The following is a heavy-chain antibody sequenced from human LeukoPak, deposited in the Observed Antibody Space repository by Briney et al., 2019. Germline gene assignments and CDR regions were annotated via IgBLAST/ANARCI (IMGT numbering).Heavy chain of an antibody. Sequence: PGGSLRLSCAASGFTFSSYAMSWVRQAPGKGLEWVSAISGSGGSTYYAASVKGRFTISRDNSKNTLYLQMNSLRAEDTAVFYCAKGRSTYYFGSGSFDLDYWGQGNLVTVSS. CDR3: AKGRSTYYFGSGSFDLDY. V-gene: IGHV3-23*01. J-gene: IGHJ4*02. CDR1: GFTFSSYA. D-gene: IGHD3-10*01. CDR2: ISGSGGST.